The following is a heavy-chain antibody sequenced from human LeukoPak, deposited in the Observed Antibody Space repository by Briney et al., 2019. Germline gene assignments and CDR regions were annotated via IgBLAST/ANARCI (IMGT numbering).Heavy chain of an antibody. J-gene: IGHJ6*03. CDR1: GFTFSSYG. CDR3: AKDGALPLYGPPRLYYYYYMDV. V-gene: IGHV3-30*02. Sequence: PGGSLRLACAASGFTFSSYGMHWVRQAPGKGLEWVAFIRYDGSNKYYADSVKGRFTISRDNSKNTLYLQMNSLRAEDTAVYYCAKDGALPLYGPPRLYYYYYMDVWGKGTTVTISS. CDR2: IRYDGSNK. D-gene: IGHD2-2*02.